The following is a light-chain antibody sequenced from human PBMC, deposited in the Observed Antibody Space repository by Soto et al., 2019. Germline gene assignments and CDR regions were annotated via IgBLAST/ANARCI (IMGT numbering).Light chain of an antibody. CDR2: GAS. CDR1: QSVSSSY. CDR3: QQYGSSYT. J-gene: IGKJ2*01. Sequence: EIVLTQSPGTLSLSPGERATLSCRASQSVSSSYLAWYQQKPGQAPRLLIYGASSRATGIPDRFSGSGSRTDFTLTISGLEPEDFAVYYCQQYGSSYTFGQGTKVDIK. V-gene: IGKV3-20*01.